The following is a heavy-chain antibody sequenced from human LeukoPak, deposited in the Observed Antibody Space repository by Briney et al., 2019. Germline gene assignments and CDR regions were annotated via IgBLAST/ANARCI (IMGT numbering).Heavy chain of an antibody. CDR3: ARTYGSGSSYRHFDS. CDR1: GFTFSTSW. D-gene: IGHD3-10*01. CDR2: IKEDGTEK. V-gene: IGHV3-7*01. J-gene: IGHJ4*02. Sequence: GGPLRLSCAACGFTFSTSWMTWLRQTPGKGLEWVANIKEDGTEKNYVDSVKGRFTISRNNTNNSLYLQMNGLRAEDTALYYCARTYGSGSSYRHFDSWGQGTLVTVSS.